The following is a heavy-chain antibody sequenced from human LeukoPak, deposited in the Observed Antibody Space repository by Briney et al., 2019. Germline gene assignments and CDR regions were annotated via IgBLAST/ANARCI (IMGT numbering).Heavy chain of an antibody. J-gene: IGHJ1*01. V-gene: IGHV3-23*01. D-gene: IGHD3-22*01. CDR1: GFTFSSYA. Sequence: GGSLRLSCAASGFTFSSYAMSWVRLAPGKGLEWVSGISGSGGSTYYADSVKGRFTISRDNSKNTLSLQMSSLRAEDTAVYYCAKDNYYDSSGYYGEYFQHWGQGTLVTVSS. CDR3: AKDNYYDSSGYYGEYFQH. CDR2: ISGSGGST.